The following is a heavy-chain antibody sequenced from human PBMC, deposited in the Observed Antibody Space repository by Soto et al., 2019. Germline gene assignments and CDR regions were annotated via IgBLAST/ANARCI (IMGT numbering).Heavy chain of an antibody. D-gene: IGHD6-13*01. Sequence: EVQLLDSGGGLVQPGGSLRLSCAAYGFTFSRYAMNWVRQAPGKGLEWVSVISGSGDSTYYADSVKGRFTISRDNSKNTLYLQMNSLRTEDTAVYYCARRGPGTYFDYWGQGTLVTVSS. J-gene: IGHJ4*02. CDR2: ISGSGDST. CDR3: ARRGPGTYFDY. CDR1: GFTFSRYA. V-gene: IGHV3-23*01.